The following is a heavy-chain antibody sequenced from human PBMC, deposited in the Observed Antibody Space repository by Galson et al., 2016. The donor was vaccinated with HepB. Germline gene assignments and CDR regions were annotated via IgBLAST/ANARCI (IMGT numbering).Heavy chain of an antibody. J-gene: IGHJ4*02. CDR3: ARTSRRAYSGYVH. V-gene: IGHV4-34*01. CDR2: IHHSGGT. Sequence: SETLSLTCAVYGGTLSDYFWTWIRQSPGKGLEWIGEIHHSGGTTYNPSLESRLTISIDTPKNKFSLNVTSVTAAYTAVYYSARTSRRAYSGYVHWGQGTLVTVSS. D-gene: IGHD5-12*01. CDR1: GGTLSDYF.